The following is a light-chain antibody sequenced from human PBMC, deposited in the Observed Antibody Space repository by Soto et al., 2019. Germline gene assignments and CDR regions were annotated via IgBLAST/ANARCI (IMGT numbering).Light chain of an antibody. CDR1: QSIGRW. CDR3: QQSYITPPVT. J-gene: IGKJ4*01. V-gene: IGKV1-5*01. CDR2: DAS. Sequence: DIQVTQSPSALSASVGDRVTITCRASQSIGRWLAWYQQKPGKAPRLLISDASTLETGVPSRFSGSGSGTGFTLTISSLQADDFATYYCQQSYITPPVTFGGGTKVEIK.